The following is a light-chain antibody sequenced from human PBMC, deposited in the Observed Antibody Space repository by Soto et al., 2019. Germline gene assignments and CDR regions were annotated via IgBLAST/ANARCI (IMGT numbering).Light chain of an antibody. CDR1: QSVSIN. CDR2: GAS. V-gene: IGKV3-15*01. J-gene: IGKJ5*01. Sequence: EVVLTQSPVTLSVSPGERAIVSCRASQSVSINLAWYHQKPGQAPRLLIYGASTRATDIPARFSGSGSETEFTLTIRSLQSDDFAVYYCQQYHNWPITFGQGTRLEIK. CDR3: QQYHNWPIT.